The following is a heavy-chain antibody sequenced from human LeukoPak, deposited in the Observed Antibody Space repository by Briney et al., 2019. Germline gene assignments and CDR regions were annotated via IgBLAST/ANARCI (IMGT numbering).Heavy chain of an antibody. Sequence: SETLSLTCAVYGGFFSGYYWSWIRQSPGKGLEWIGEINHSGSTNYNPSLKSRVTISVDTSKNQFSLKLSSVTAADAAVYYCASKSYYYMDVWGKGTTVTVSS. V-gene: IGHV4-34*01. CDR2: INHSGST. CDR1: GGFFSGYY. J-gene: IGHJ6*03. CDR3: ASKSYYYMDV.